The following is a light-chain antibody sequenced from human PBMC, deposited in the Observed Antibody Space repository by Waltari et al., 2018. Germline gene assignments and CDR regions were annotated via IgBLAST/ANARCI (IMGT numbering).Light chain of an antibody. CDR2: DAS. Sequence: VLTQSPATLSLSPGEKATLSCRASQSVNNYLAWYQEKPGQAPRLLIYDASNRATGIPGWFSGSGSGTDFTLTISSLEPEDFAVYYCQQRSNWPRFTFGPGTRVDIK. CDR1: QSVNNY. CDR3: QQRSNWPRFT. V-gene: IGKV3-11*01. J-gene: IGKJ3*01.